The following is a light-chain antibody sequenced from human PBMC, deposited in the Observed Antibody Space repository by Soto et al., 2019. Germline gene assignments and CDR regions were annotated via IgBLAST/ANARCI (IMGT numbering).Light chain of an antibody. J-gene: IGKJ1*01. CDR1: QSVSSN. CDR3: QHLINWPPWM. V-gene: IGKV3-15*01. CDR2: GAS. Sequence: EIVMTQSPATLSVSPGERATLFCRASQSVSSNLAWYQQKPGQAPRLLIYGASTRATGIPARFTGSGSGTECTLTGISLQSKEFGVYDCQHLINWPPWMFGIGIMVEI.